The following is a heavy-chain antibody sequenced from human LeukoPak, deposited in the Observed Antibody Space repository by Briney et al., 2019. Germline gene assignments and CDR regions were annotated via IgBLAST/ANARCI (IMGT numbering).Heavy chain of an antibody. CDR3: EKDGEGMDV. CDR2: ISSSGSYT. V-gene: IGHV3-11*06. CDR1: GFTFSEYY. D-gene: IGHD3-10*01. Sequence: GGSLRLSCAASGFTFSEYYMSWIRQAPGKGLEWVSYISSSGSYTNYADSVKGRFTISRDNAKNSLYLQMKNLRAEDTAVYYCEKDGEGMDVWGHGTTVTVSS. J-gene: IGHJ6*02.